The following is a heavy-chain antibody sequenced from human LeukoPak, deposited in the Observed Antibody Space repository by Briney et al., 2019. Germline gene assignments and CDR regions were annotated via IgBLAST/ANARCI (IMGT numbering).Heavy chain of an antibody. CDR1: GYSISSGYY. J-gene: IGHJ6*03. D-gene: IGHD1-7*01. CDR3: ARVITGTTNYYYYYMDV. V-gene: IGHV4-38-2*02. CDR2: IYYSGST. Sequence: SETLSLTCTVSGYSISSGYYWGWIRQPPGKGLEWIGSIYYSGSTYYNPSLKSRVTISVDTSKNQFSLKLSSVTAADTAVYYCARVITGTTNYYYYYMDVWGKGTTVTVSS.